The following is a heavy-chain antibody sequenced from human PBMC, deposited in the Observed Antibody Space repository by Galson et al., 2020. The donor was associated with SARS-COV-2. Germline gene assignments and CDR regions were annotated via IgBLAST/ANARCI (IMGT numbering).Heavy chain of an antibody. J-gene: IGHJ6*02. CDR3: AGGDPSLYGMDV. CDR2: IKSKSDGETT. Sequence: GGSLRLSCAASGVTFSKAWWGWVRQAPGKGLEWIGRIKSKSDGETTDYAASVKGRFTISRDDSKNTLFLQMNSLKSEDTAVYYCAGGDPSLYGMDVWGQGTTVTVSS. V-gene: IGHV3-15*01. CDR1: GVTFSKAW. D-gene: IGHD4-17*01.